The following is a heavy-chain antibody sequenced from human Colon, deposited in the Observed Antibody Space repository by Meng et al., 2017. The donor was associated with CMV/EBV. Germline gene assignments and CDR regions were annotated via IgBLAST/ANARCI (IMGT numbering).Heavy chain of an antibody. J-gene: IGHJ4*02. CDR3: ASYGSGTYSIFDN. V-gene: IGHV1-2*06. Sequence: CKASGHTFTGYYLHWVRQAPGQGLEWMGRISPNSGGTNYAQKFQGRLTMTRDTSISMAYMDLSGLTSDDTAVYYCASYGSGTYSIFDNWGQGTLVTVSS. D-gene: IGHD3-10*01. CDR1: GHTFTGYY. CDR2: ISPNSGGT.